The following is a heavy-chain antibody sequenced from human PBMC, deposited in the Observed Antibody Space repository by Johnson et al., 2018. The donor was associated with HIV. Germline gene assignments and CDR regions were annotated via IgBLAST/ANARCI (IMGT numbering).Heavy chain of an antibody. Sequence: VQLVESGGGLVQPGGSLRLSCTASGFTFSNYAMTWVRQVPGKGLEWVSVISDDGGSTYYADSVEGRFTISRDDSKNTLSLQMSSLRVEDQAIYYCAKDIYGKTAYGCPYDAFDMWGQGTKVTVSS. CDR3: AKDIYGKTAYGCPYDAFDM. V-gene: IGHV3-23*04. CDR2: ISDDGGST. CDR1: GFTFSNYA. J-gene: IGHJ3*02. D-gene: IGHD3-9*01.